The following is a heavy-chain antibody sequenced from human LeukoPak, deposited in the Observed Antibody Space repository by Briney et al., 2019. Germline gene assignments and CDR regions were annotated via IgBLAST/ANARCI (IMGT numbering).Heavy chain of an antibody. CDR1: GGTFSSYA. CDR2: IIPILGIA. Sequence: ASVKVSCKASGGTFSSYAISWVRQAPGQGLEWMGRIIPILGIANYAQKFQGRVTITADKSTSTAYMELSSLRSEDTAVYYCASSMITFGGVPYYFDYWGQETLVTVSS. V-gene: IGHV1-69*04. D-gene: IGHD3-16*01. J-gene: IGHJ4*02. CDR3: ASSMITFGGVPYYFDY.